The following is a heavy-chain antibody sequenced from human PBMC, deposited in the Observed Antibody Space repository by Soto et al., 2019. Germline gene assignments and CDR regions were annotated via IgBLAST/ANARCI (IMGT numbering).Heavy chain of an antibody. CDR2: IYYSGST. CDR1: GGSISSYY. D-gene: IGHD6-13*01. Sequence: SETLSLTCTVSGGSISSYYWSWIRQPPGKGLEWIGDIYYSGSTNYNPSLKSRVTISVDTSKNHFSLNLNSVTAADTAVYYCARPSGYSSNWYPFDIWGQGTMVTVSS. CDR3: ARPSGYSSNWYPFDI. V-gene: IGHV4-59*08. J-gene: IGHJ3*02.